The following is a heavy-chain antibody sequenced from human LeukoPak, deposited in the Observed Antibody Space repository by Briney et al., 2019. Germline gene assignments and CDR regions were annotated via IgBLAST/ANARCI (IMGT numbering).Heavy chain of an antibody. V-gene: IGHV3-23*01. CDR2: ISGSGGST. J-gene: IGHJ4*02. Sequence: GGSLRLSCAAAGFTFSSYAMSWVRQAPGKGLEWVSAISGSGGSTYYADSVKGRFTISRDNSKNTLYLQMNSLRAEDTAVYYCAKSSGFSYGSGYSFDYWGQGTLVTVSS. D-gene: IGHD5-18*01. CDR1: GFTFSSYA. CDR3: AKSSGFSYGSGYSFDY.